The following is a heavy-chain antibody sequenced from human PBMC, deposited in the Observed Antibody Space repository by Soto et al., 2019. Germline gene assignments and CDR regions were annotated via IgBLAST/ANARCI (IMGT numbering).Heavy chain of an antibody. Sequence: PGGSLRLSCAASRFSLSGHYMDWVRQSPEKGLEWISHTRNKANSYTTEYAASVKGRFTISRADSKNSLYLQINSLKSEDTSVHYCTSDKLLRSRSAYGIDVWGQGTTVTVSS. D-gene: IGHD3-10*01. CDR3: TSDKLLRSRSAYGIDV. CDR2: TRNKANSYTT. V-gene: IGHV3-72*01. CDR1: RFSLSGHY. J-gene: IGHJ6*02.